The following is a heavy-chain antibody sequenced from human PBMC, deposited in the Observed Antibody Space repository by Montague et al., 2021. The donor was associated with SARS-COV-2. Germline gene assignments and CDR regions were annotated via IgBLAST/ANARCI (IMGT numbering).Heavy chain of an antibody. J-gene: IGHJ4*02. CDR3: ARNYYDSSDHFDY. V-gene: IGHV3-30*04. Sequence: SLRLSCAASGFTFSSYAMHWVRQAPGKGPEWVAVISYDGSNKYYADSVKGRFTISRDNSKNTLYLQMNSLRAEDTAVYYCARNYYDSSDHFDYWGQGTLVTVSS. D-gene: IGHD3-22*01. CDR2: ISYDGSNK. CDR1: GFTFSSYA.